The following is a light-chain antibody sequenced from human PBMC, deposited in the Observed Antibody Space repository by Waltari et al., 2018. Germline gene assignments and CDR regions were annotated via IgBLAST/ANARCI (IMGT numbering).Light chain of an antibody. J-gene: IGLJ2*01. V-gene: IGLV3-19*01. CDR3: SSRDSSGDVV. CDR1: ILRVYY. CDR2: GKN. Sequence: SSELTQDSAVSVALGQTVRITCQGDILRVYYPNWCQQKPGQAPLLVIYGKNNRPSGIPDRFSASTSRNTASLTITGAQAEDEAHYYCSSRDSSGDVVFGGGTKLTVL.